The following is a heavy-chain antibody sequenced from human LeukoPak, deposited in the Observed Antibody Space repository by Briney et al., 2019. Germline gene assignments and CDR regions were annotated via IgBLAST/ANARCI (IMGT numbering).Heavy chain of an antibody. D-gene: IGHD6-13*01. J-gene: IGHJ4*02. CDR2: ISYDGSNK. CDR1: GFTFSSYG. Sequence: GGSLRLSCAASGFTFSSYGMHWVRQAPGKGLEWVAVISYDGSNKYYADSVKGRFTISRDNSKNTLYLQMNSLRAEDTAVYYCALSSSWYGGFFDYWGQGTLVTVSS. CDR3: ALSSSWYGGFFDY. V-gene: IGHV3-30*03.